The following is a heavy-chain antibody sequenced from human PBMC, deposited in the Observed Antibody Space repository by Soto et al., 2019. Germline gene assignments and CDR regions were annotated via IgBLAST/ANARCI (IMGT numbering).Heavy chain of an antibody. CDR2: IIPIFGTA. D-gene: IGHD6-19*01. J-gene: IGHJ4*02. CDR3: ASTKYYVRGFRDATSSYSGYSSGWLDY. CDR1: GGTFSSYA. Sequence: ASVKVSCKASGGTFSSYAISWVRQAPGQGLEWMGGIIPIFGTANYAQKFQGRVTITADESTSTAYMELSSLRSEDTAVYYCASTKYYVRGFRDATSSYSGYSSGWLDYWGQGTLVTVSS. V-gene: IGHV1-69*13.